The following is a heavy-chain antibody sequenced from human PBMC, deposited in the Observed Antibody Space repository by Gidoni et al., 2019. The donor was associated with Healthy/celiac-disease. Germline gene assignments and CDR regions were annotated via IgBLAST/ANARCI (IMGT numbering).Heavy chain of an antibody. CDR1: GGTFSSYA. Sequence: QVQLVQSGAEVKKPGSSVQVSCKASGGTFSSYAISWVRQAPGQGLEWMGGIIPIFGTANYAQKFQGRVTITADESTSTAYMELSSLRSEDTAVYYCARGPRFLEWLSYYYYGMDVWGKGTTVTVSS. CDR3: ARGPRFLEWLSYYYYGMDV. J-gene: IGHJ6*04. CDR2: IIPIFGTA. D-gene: IGHD3-3*01. V-gene: IGHV1-69*01.